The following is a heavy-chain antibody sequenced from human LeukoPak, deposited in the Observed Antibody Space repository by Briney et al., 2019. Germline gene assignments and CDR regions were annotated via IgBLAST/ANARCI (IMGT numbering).Heavy chain of an antibody. Sequence: GGSLRLSCAASGFSGYTISSYAMSWVRQTPGKGLEWVSSISGRGDSTYYADSVKGRFTISRDNSTNTLYLQMNSLRAEDTAVYYCAKETSTVTQPFDNWGQGTLVTVSS. CDR3: AKETSTVTQPFDN. CDR1: GFSGYTISSYA. J-gene: IGHJ4*02. D-gene: IGHD4-23*01. V-gene: IGHV3-23*01. CDR2: ISGRGDST.